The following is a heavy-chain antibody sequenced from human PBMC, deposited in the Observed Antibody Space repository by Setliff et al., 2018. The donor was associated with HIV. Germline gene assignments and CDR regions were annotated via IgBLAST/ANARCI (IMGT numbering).Heavy chain of an antibody. D-gene: IGHD3-22*01. V-gene: IGHV3-33*01. CDR1: GFTFSSYG. J-gene: IGHJ4*02. CDR2: IWYDASEK. CDR3: ARDQYYYDTSGYYRGSAFDF. Sequence: GGSLRLSCAASGFTFSSYGMHWVRQAPGKGLEWLATIWYDASEKYFVDSVKGRFTISRDNAKNSLYLQMDSLRAEDTAVYYCARDQYYYDTSGYYRGSAFDFWGQGTLVTVSS.